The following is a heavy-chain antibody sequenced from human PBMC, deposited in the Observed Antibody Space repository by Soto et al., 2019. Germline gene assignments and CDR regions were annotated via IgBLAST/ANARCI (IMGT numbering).Heavy chain of an antibody. CDR3: AKEDRVVPTAY. V-gene: IGHV3-7*05. J-gene: IGHJ4*02. Sequence: PGGSLRLSCAASGFTFSSYWMSWVRQAPGKGLEWVANIKQDGSETYYVDSVKGRFTISRDNAKNSLYLQMNSLRAEDTAVYYCAKEDRVVPTAYWGQGTLVTVSS. D-gene: IGHD3-10*01. CDR1: GFTFSSYW. CDR2: IKQDGSET.